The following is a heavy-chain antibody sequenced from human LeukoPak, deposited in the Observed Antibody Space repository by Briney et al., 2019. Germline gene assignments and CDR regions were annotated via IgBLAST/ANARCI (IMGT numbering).Heavy chain of an antibody. V-gene: IGHV4-34*01. J-gene: IGHJ3*02. CDR3: AGEVGAVAGTSDAFDI. Sequence: SETLSLTCAVYGGSFSGYYWSWIRQPPGKGLEWIGEINHSGSTNYNPSLKSRVTISVDTSKNQFSLKLSSVTAADTAVYYCAGEVGAVAGTSDAFDIWGQGTMVTVSS. D-gene: IGHD6-19*01. CDR1: GGSFSGYY. CDR2: INHSGST.